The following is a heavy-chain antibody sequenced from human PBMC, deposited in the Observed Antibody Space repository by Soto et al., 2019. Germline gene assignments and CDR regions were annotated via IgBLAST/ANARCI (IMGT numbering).Heavy chain of an antibody. V-gene: IGHV1-2*02. CDR1: VYTLTRYY. CDR2: INPNSGGT. J-gene: IGHJ4*02. Sequence: SVKSSCKAFVYTLTRYYIHWVRQAPGQGLEWMGWINPNSGGTNYAQKFQGRVTMTRDTSIRTAYMEVSSLRSDETAVYFCARGYFDYWGQGTLVTVSS. CDR3: ARGYFDY.